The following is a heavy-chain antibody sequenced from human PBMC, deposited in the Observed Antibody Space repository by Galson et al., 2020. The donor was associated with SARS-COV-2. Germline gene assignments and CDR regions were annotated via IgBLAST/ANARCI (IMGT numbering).Heavy chain of an antibody. J-gene: IGHJ1*01. D-gene: IGHD1-1*01. CDR1: GYTFTTFP. CDR2: IDPNTGNP. V-gene: IGHV7-4-1*02. Sequence: ASVKVSCKASGYTFTTFPMNWVRQAPGQGLEWLGWIDPNTGNPTYAQGFTGRFVFSSDTSVTTTYMEISNLKADDTAVYYCARVGLGGGTGRVSEHWGQGTLVTVSA. CDR3: ARVGLGGGTGRVSEH.